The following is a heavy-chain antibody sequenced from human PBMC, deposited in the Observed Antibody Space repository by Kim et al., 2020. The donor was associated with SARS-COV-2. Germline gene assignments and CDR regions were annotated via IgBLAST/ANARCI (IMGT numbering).Heavy chain of an antibody. D-gene: IGHD6-6*01. V-gene: IGHV4-4*07. Sequence: SETLSLTCTVSGGSISSYYWSWIRQPAGKGLEWIGRIYTSGSTNYNPSLKSRVTMSVDTSKNQFSLKLSSVTAADTAVYYCARVPVGQLARYYFDYWGQGTLVTVSS. CDR3: ARVPVGQLARYYFDY. CDR1: GGSISSYY. CDR2: IYTSGST. J-gene: IGHJ4*02.